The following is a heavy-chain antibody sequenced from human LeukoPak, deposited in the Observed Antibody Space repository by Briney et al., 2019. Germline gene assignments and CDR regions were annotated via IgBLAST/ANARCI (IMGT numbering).Heavy chain of an antibody. V-gene: IGHV4-59*01. CDR1: GGSISSYY. D-gene: IGHD3-22*01. CDR2: IYYSGST. J-gene: IGHJ3*02. CDR3: ARTKYYYDSSGYHSDAFDI. Sequence: SETLSLTCTVSGGSISSYYWSWIRQPPGKGLEWIGYIYYSGSTNYNPSLKSLVTISVDTSKNQFSLKMSSVTAADTAVYYCARTKYYYDSSGYHSDAFDIWGQGTMVTVSS.